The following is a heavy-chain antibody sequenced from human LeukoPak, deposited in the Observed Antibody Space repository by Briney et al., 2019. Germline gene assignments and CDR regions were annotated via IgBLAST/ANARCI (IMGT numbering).Heavy chain of an antibody. J-gene: IGHJ6*04. Sequence: ASVKVSCKASGYTFTVYYMHWVRQAPGKGLEWMGGFDPEDGETIYAQKFQGRVTMTEDTSTDTAYMELSSLRSEDTAVYYCATGRLYDFWSGGDVWGKGTTVTVSS. CDR3: ATGRLYDFWSGGDV. D-gene: IGHD3-3*01. CDR1: GYTFTVYY. CDR2: FDPEDGET. V-gene: IGHV1-24*01.